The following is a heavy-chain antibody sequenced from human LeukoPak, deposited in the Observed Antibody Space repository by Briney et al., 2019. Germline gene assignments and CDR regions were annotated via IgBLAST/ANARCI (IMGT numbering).Heavy chain of an antibody. CDR1: GFSFSSYW. V-gene: IGHV3-7*01. CDR2: IRPDGSEK. D-gene: IGHD2-2*01. J-gene: IGHJ6*03. Sequence: SGGSLRLSCAASGFSFSSYWMRWVRQAPGKGLEWVANIRPDGSEKDYVDSVKGRFTISRDNAKNSLYLQMNSLRAGDTAVYYCAKDGVLAYQEVYYYYMNVWGKGTTVTVSS. CDR3: AKDGVLAYQEVYYYYMNV.